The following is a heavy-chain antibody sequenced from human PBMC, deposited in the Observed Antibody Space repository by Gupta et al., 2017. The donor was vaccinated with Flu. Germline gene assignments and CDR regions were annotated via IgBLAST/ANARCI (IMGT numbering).Heavy chain of an antibody. V-gene: IGHV3-23*01. J-gene: IGHJ4*02. CDR3: AKSVVLSAMRYTDYFDF. CDR2: ISGGGGNT. Sequence: MSWVRQAPGKGLEWVSSISGGGGNTYYADSVKGRFTISRDNSKNTLYLQMNSLRAEDTAIYYCAKSVVLSAMRYTDYFDFWGQGTLVTVSS. D-gene: IGHD2-21*02.